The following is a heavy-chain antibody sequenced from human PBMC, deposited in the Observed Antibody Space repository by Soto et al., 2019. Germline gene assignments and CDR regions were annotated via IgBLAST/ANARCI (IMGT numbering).Heavy chain of an antibody. CDR3: ARADFDFWSGYSPFDY. V-gene: IGHV1-18*01. CDR2: ISPYNGNT. D-gene: IGHD3-3*01. J-gene: IGHJ4*02. Sequence: QVQLVQSRAEVKKPGASVKVSCKASGYTLTSYGISWVRQAPGQGLECVGWISPYNGNTNYAQKLQDRVTLTTDTSTSTAYMELRSLRPDDSAVYYCARADFDFWSGYSPFDYWGQGTLVTVSS. CDR1: GYTLTSYG.